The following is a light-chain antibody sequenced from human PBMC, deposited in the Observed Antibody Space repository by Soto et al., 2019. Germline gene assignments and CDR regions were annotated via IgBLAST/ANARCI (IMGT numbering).Light chain of an antibody. Sequence: QSALTQPPSASGSPGQSVTISCTRTSSDVGAYDYVSWYQQHPGKAPKLMIYEVSQRPSGVPDRFSGSKSGNTASLIISGLQAEDEGDYYCSSFAGINNLLFGGGTKLTVL. CDR2: EVS. V-gene: IGLV2-8*01. CDR1: SSDVGAYDY. CDR3: SSFAGINNLL. J-gene: IGLJ2*01.